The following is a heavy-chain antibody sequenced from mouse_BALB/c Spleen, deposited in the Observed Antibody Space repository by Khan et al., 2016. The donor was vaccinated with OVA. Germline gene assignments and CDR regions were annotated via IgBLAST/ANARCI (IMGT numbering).Heavy chain of an antibody. Sequence: VRLQQSGTVLARPGASVKMSCKASGYSFTSYLIHWVKQRPGQGLEWIGYIYPGNSDTNYSQKFKDKAKLTAGTSASTAYMELSSLTNEDSAVYYCTRGGYSSFAYWGQGTLVTVSA. D-gene: IGHD1-3*01. V-gene: IGHV1-5*01. CDR1: GYSFTSYL. CDR2: IYPGNSDT. CDR3: TRGGYSSFAY. J-gene: IGHJ3*01.